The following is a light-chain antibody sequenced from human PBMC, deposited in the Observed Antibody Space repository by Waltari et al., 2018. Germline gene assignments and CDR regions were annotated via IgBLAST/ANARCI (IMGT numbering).Light chain of an antibody. CDR3: QQYHSSLYT. Sequence: IVLTQSPAILSLSPGEPAPLSCEASQSVWNTYLAWYQHKPGQAPRPLIYDGSARATGTPDRFSGSGAATQFTLTISRLEPEDFALYYCQQYHSSLYTFGQGTRLEMK. V-gene: IGKV3D-20*01. J-gene: IGKJ2*01. CDR2: DGS. CDR1: QSVWNTY.